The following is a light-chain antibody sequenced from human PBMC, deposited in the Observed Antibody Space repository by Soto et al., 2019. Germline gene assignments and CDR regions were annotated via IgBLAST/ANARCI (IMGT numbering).Light chain of an antibody. CDR2: GAY. Sequence: ETVMTQSPATLSVSPWERATLSCRASQSVSSNLAWYQQKPGQAPRLLIYGAYTRATGIPARFSGSGSGTEFTLTISSLQSEDFAVYYCQQYNNWPPITFGQGTRLEIK. CDR1: QSVSSN. V-gene: IGKV3-15*01. CDR3: QQYNNWPPIT. J-gene: IGKJ5*01.